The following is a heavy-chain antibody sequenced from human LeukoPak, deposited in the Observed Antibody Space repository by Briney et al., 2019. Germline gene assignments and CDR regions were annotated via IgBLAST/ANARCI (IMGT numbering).Heavy chain of an antibody. CDR3: ARDRPNYYGSDGHYYRRDGDY. CDR1: GFTFSIYA. V-gene: IGHV3-23*01. D-gene: IGHD3-22*01. Sequence: GGSLRLSCAASGFTFSIYAMSWVRQAPGKGLQWVSSITSRGESTLYVDSVKGRFTITRENSENTLYLPMHSLSAEDTAVYYCARDRPNYYGSDGHYYRRDGDYWGRRTLVSVSS. CDR2: ITSRGEST. J-gene: IGHJ4*02.